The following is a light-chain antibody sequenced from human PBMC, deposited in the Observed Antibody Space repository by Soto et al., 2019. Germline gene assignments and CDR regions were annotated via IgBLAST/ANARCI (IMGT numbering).Light chain of an antibody. J-gene: IGKJ4*01. CDR2: TAS. CDR3: HQHAFAPLT. V-gene: IGKV3-20*01. CDR1: QSVGNNY. Sequence: EIVLTQSPGTLSLSPCEGAALSSSASQSVGNNYLAWYQQKPGQAPRPLIHTASSRATGIPDRFSGSGSGTDFTLTISRLEPDDFAVYYCHQHAFAPLTFGGGTKVDIK.